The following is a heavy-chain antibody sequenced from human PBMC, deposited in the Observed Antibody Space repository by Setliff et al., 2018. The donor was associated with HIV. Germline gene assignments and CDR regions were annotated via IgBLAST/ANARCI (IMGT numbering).Heavy chain of an antibody. CDR1: GFTFSRSW. CDR3: VRDYYDSSGQPRGFDI. D-gene: IGHD3-22*01. J-gene: IGHJ3*02. Sequence: PGGSLRLSCTASGFTFSRSWMHWVRQAPGKGLVWVSRIYGDGTITAYADSVKGRFTISRDNAKGTLYLEMSSLRVEDTAMCYCVRDYYDSSGQPRGFDIWGQGTMVTVSS. V-gene: IGHV3-74*03. CDR2: IYGDGTIT.